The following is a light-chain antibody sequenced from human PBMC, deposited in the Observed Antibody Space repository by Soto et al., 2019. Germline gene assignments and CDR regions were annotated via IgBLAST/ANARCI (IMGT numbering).Light chain of an antibody. CDR1: QSVSSTS. Sequence: EIVLTQSPGTLSLSPGERATLSCRASQSVSSTSLVWYQQKPGQAPRLLISGASTRATGIPGRFSGGESGTDSTLTITSLQPEDAAVYYCQRYGSSLWSFGRGTKVENK. J-gene: IGKJ1*01. CDR2: GAS. CDR3: QRYGSSLWS. V-gene: IGKV3-20*01.